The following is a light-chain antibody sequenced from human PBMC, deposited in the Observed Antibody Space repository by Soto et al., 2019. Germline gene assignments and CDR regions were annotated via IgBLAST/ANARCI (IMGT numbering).Light chain of an antibody. CDR3: QQYNSYST. V-gene: IGKV1-5*01. CDR1: QSISSW. Sequence: DIHMTQSPSTLSASVVDRVTITCRASQSISSWLAWYQQKPGKAPKLLIYDASSLESGVPSRFSGSGSGTEFTLTISSLQPDDFATYYCQQYNSYSTFGQGTKVDIK. CDR2: DAS. J-gene: IGKJ1*01.